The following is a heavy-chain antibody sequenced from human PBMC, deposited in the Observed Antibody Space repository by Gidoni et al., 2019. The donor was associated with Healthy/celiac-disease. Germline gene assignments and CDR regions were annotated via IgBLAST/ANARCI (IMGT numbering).Heavy chain of an antibody. Sequence: QVQLVKSGAEVKKPGASVKVSCKASGYTFTSYYMHWVRQAPGQGLEWMGIINPSGGSTSYAQKFQGRVTMTRDTSTSTVYMELSSLRSEDTAVYYCAMSIVVVPAARYWGQGTLVTVSS. CDR1: GYTFTSYY. CDR3: AMSIVVVPAARY. J-gene: IGHJ4*02. V-gene: IGHV1-46*03. D-gene: IGHD2-2*01. CDR2: INPSGGST.